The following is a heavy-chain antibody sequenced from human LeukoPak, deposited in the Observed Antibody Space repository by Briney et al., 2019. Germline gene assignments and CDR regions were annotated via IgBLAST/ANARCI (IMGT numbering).Heavy chain of an antibody. CDR3: ARGLGCSGGSCYSFFDY. V-gene: IGHV4-34*01. J-gene: IGHJ4*02. Sequence: SETLSLTCAVYGGSLSGYYWSWIRQPPGEGLEWIGEINHSGSTNYNPSLKSRVTISVDTSKNQFSLKLSSVTAADTAVYYCARGLGCSGGSCYSFFDYWGQGTLVTVSS. D-gene: IGHD2-15*01. CDR2: INHSGST. CDR1: GGSLSGYY.